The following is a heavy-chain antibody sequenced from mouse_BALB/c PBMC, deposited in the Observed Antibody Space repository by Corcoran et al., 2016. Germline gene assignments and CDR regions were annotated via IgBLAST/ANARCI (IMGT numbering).Heavy chain of an antibody. Sequence: QVTLKESGPGILQPSQTLSLTCSCSGFSLSNSGMGVGWIRQPSGKGLEWLAHIWWDDDKRYNPALKSRLTISKDTASNQVFLKIASVDTADTATYYCARDRYDAAMDYWGQGTSVTVSS. J-gene: IGHJ4*01. CDR2: IWWDDDK. V-gene: IGHV8-8*01. CDR1: GFSLSNSGMG. D-gene: IGHD2-14*01. CDR3: ARDRYDAAMDY.